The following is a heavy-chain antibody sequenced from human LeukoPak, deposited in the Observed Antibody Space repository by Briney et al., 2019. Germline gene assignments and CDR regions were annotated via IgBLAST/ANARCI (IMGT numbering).Heavy chain of an antibody. D-gene: IGHD5-18*01. CDR2: IIPILGIA. CDR1: GGTFSSYA. Sequence: ASVKVSCKASGGTFSSYAISWVRQAPGQGLEWMGRIIPILGIANYAQKFQGRVTITADKSTSTAYMELSSLRSEDTAVYYCARDGWQLWRGDYWGQGTLVTVSS. V-gene: IGHV1-69*04. J-gene: IGHJ4*02. CDR3: ARDGWQLWRGDY.